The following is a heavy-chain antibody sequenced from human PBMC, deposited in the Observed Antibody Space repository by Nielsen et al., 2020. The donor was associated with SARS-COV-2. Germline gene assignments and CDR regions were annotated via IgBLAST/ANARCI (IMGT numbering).Heavy chain of an antibody. CDR2: FDPEDGET. V-gene: IGHV1-24*01. J-gene: IGHJ4*02. D-gene: IGHD3-3*01. CDR3: ATNFAIFGVVTPFDY. CDR1: GYTLTELS. Sequence: ASVKVSCKVSGYTLTELSMHWVRQAPGKGPEWMGGFDPEDGETIYSQKFQGRVTMTEDTSTDTAYMELSSLRSEDTAVYYCATNFAIFGVVTPFDYWGQGTLVTVSS.